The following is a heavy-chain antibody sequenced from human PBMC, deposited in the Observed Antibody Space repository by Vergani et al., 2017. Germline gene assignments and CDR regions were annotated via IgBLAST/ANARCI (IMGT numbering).Heavy chain of an antibody. J-gene: IGHJ6*02. CDR3: ARDSRPVLWFGEPYARQYYYYYGMDV. CDR1: GFTFSSYE. V-gene: IGHV3-48*03. D-gene: IGHD3-10*01. Sequence: EVQLVESGGGLVQPGGSLRLSCAASGFTFSSYEMNWVRQAPGKGLEWVSYISSSGSTIYYADAVKGRFTISRENAKNSLYLQMNSLRAEDTAVYYLARDSRPVLWFGEPYARQYYYYYGMDVWGQGTTVTVSS. CDR2: ISSSGSTI.